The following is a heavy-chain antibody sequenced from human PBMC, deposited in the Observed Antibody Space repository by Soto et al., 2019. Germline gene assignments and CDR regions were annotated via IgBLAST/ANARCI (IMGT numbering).Heavy chain of an antibody. Sequence: SETLSLTCAVYGGSFSGYYWSWIRQPPGKGLGWIREINHSGSTNYNPSLKSRVTISVDTSKNQFSLKLSSVTAADTAVYYCARRKAAAGTFLSFYYYGMDVWGRGTTVTVSS. CDR3: ARRKAAAGTFLSFYYYGMDV. CDR2: INHSGST. V-gene: IGHV4-34*01. D-gene: IGHD6-13*01. J-gene: IGHJ6*02. CDR1: GGSFSGYY.